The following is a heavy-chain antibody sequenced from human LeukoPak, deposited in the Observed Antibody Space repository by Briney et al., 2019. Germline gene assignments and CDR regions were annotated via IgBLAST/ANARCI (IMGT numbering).Heavy chain of an antibody. CDR3: AKYRPGTYYRGPGMDV. Sequence: GGSLRLSCAASGFTFSSHAMSWVRQAPGKGLEWVSATGGDGSRTFYADFVKGRFTISRDNSKNTLYLRVDSLRAEDTAVYYCAKYRPGTYYRGPGMDVWGQGTTVTVSS. V-gene: IGHV3-23*01. CDR2: TGGDGSRT. D-gene: IGHD3-10*01. CDR1: GFTFSSHA. J-gene: IGHJ6*02.